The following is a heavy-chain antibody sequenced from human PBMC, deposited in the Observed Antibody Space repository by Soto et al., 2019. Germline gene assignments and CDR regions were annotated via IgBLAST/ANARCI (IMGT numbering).Heavy chain of an antibody. CDR3: ARRRYSGYDSSLWFDP. CDR1: GGSISSYY. CDR2: IYYSGST. Sequence: PSETLSLTCTVSGGSISSYYWSWLRQPPGKGLEWIGYIYYSGSTNYNPSLKSRVTISVDTSKNQFSLKLSSVTAADTAVYYCARRRYSGYDSSLWFDPWGQGTLVTVSS. D-gene: IGHD5-12*01. V-gene: IGHV4-59*08. J-gene: IGHJ5*02.